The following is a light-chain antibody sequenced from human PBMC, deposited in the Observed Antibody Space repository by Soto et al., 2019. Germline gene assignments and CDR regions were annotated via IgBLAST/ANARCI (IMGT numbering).Light chain of an antibody. CDR2: DAS. CDR3: QHRSNWLYT. V-gene: IGKV3-11*01. CDR1: QSVSSY. Sequence: EIVLTQSPATLSLSPGERATLSCRASQSVSSYLAWYQQKPGQAPRLLIYDASNRATGIPARFSGSGSGTDFTLTISSLEHEYFAVYYYQHRSNWLYTFGQGTKLEIK. J-gene: IGKJ2*01.